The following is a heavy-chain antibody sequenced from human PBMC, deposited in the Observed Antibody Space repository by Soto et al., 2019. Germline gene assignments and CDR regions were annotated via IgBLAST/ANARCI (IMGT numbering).Heavy chain of an antibody. D-gene: IGHD6-25*01. CDR2: IKQDGSEK. CDR3: ARGSLSVMGNNAADY. V-gene: IGHV3-7*01. CDR1: GFTFSSYW. J-gene: IGHJ4*02. Sequence: EVQLVESGGGLVQPGGSLRLSCAASGFTFSSYWMRWVRQAPGKGLEWVANIKQDGSEKYYVDSVKGRFTISRDNAKNSRDLQMNSLRDEDTAVYFCARGSLSVMGNNAADYWGQGTLVTVSS.